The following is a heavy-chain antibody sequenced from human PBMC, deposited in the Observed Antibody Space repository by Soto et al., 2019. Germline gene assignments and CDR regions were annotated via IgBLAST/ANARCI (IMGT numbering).Heavy chain of an antibody. CDR2: IKSDGSYT. V-gene: IGHV3-74*01. CDR1: GFTFSSYW. Sequence: GGSLRLSCAASGFTFSSYWMHWVRQAPGKGLVWVSRIKSDGSYTSYADYVKGRLTISRDDARNTLYLQMNSLRAEDTAVYYCARDAPYSSGLSLDYWGQGT. CDR3: ARDAPYSSGLSLDY. D-gene: IGHD3-22*01. J-gene: IGHJ4*02.